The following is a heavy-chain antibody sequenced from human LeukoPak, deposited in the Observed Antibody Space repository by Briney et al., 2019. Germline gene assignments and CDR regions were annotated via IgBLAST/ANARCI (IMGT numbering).Heavy chain of an antibody. CDR3: ARTAWTAGLGIAVAGVVFWFEP. V-gene: IGHV1-69*13. Sequence: GASVKVSCKASGGTFSSYAISWVRQAPGQGLEWMGGIIPIFGTANYAQKFQGRVTITADESTSTAYMELSSLRSEDTAGYYFARTAWTAGLGIAVAGVVFWFEPWGQGNLVPVSS. CDR1: GGTFSSYA. D-gene: IGHD6-19*01. J-gene: IGHJ5*02. CDR2: IIPIFGTA.